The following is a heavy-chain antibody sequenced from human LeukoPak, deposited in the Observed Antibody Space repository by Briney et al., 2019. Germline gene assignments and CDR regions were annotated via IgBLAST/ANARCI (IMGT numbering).Heavy chain of an antibody. CDR3: ATGSGSYFPAAY. CDR1: GGSFSGYY. J-gene: IGHJ4*02. D-gene: IGHD3-10*01. CDR2: INHSGST. V-gene: IGHV4-34*01. Sequence: SETLSLTCAVYGGSFSGYYWSWIRQPPGQGLEWIGEINHSGSTNYNPSLKSRVTISVDTSKNQFSLKLSSVTAADTAVYYCATGSGSYFPAAYWGQGTLVTVSS.